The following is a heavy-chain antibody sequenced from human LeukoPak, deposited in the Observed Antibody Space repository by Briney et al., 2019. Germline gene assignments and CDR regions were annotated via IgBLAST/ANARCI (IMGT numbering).Heavy chain of an antibody. V-gene: IGHV1-18*01. CDR3: ARGQNIVVVPAALGGMDV. CDR2: ISAYNGNT. D-gene: IGHD2-2*01. J-gene: IGHJ6*02. Sequence: GASVNVSCKASGYTFTSYGISWVRQAPGQGLEWMGWISAYNGNTNYAQKLQGRVTKTTDTSTSTAYMELRTLRSDDTAVYYCARGQNIVVVPAALGGMDVWGQGTTVTVSS. CDR1: GYTFTSYG.